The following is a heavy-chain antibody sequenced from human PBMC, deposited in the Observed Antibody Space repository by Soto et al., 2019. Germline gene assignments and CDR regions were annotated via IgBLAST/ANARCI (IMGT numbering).Heavy chain of an antibody. CDR3: ARGAFGGQQQLVRDGFDI. V-gene: IGHV1-69*02. CDR2: IVPIFDIA. CDR1: GGTVNSYT. Sequence: QVQLVQSGAEVKKHGSSVKVSCKASGGTVNSYTISWVRQAPGQGLEWMGRIVPIFDIAKYAQKFQGRVTITADKSTSTAYMELSSLRSEDTAVYYCARGAFGGQQQLVRDGFDIYGQGTMVTVSS. D-gene: IGHD6-13*01. J-gene: IGHJ3*02.